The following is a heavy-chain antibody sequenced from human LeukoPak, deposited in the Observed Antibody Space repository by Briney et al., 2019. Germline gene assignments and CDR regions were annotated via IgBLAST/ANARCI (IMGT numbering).Heavy chain of an antibody. CDR1: GGSISSSSYY. V-gene: IGHV4-39*01. CDR3: ARLRGINTGGWFDWFDP. Sequence: SETLSLTCTVSGGSISSSSYYWGWIRLPPGMGLEWIGTIYYGGSTHYNPSLKSRVTISVDTSKNQFSLKLSSVTAADTAVYYCARLRGINTGGWFDWFDPWGQGILVTVSS. CDR2: IYYGGST. D-gene: IGHD6-19*01. J-gene: IGHJ5*02.